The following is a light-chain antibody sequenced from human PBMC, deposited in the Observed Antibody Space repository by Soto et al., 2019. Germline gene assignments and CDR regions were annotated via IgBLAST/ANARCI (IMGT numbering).Light chain of an antibody. Sequence: DIVMTQSPDSLAVSLGERATINCKSSQPVLHSSNNSHNLAWYQQKPGQPPKLLIYWASTRESGVPDRFTGSGSGTDFTLTISSLQAEDVAVYYCQQYYITPLTFGPGTRVDLK. J-gene: IGKJ3*01. V-gene: IGKV4-1*01. CDR1: QPVLHSSNNSHN. CDR3: QQYYITPLT. CDR2: WAS.